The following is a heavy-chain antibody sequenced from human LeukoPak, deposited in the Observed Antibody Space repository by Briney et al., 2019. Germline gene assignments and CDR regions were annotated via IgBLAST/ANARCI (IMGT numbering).Heavy chain of an antibody. Sequence: PGGSLRLSCAASGFTFSSYSMNWVRQAPGKGLEWVSSISSSSSYIYYADSVKGRFTISRDNAKNSLYLQMNSLRAEDTAVYYCASDDRGVPAVTMDVWGKGTTVTVSS. CDR3: ASDDRGVPAVTMDV. CDR2: ISSSSSYI. CDR1: GFTFSSYS. D-gene: IGHD2-2*01. V-gene: IGHV3-21*01. J-gene: IGHJ6*03.